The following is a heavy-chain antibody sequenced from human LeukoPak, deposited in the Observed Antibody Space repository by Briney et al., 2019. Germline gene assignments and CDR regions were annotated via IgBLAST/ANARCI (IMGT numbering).Heavy chain of an antibody. CDR1: GYTFTSYY. D-gene: IGHD3-10*01. V-gene: IGHV1-46*01. J-gene: IGHJ4*02. CDR2: SNPSGGST. CDR3: ARAHLVRKEIREVIISLGY. Sequence: ASVKVSCKASGYTFTSYYMHWVRQAPGQGLEWMGISNPSGGSTSYAQKFQGRVTMTRDTSTSKVYMELTSLRSEDTAVYYCARAHLVRKEIREVIISLGYWGQGTLVTVSS.